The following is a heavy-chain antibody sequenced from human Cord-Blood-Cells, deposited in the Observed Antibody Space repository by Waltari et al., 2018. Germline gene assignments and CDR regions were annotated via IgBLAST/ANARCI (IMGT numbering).Heavy chain of an antibody. D-gene: IGHD3-10*01. CDR3: ARDTWGSGSYHDY. CDR2: IIPILGIA. Sequence: QVQLVQSGAEVQKPGSSVKVSCKASGGTFSSYAISWVRQAPGQGLAWMGRIIPILGIANCAQKFQGRVAITADKSTSTAYMERSSLRSEDTAVYYCARDTWGSGSYHDYWGQGTLVTVSS. CDR1: GGTFSSYA. J-gene: IGHJ4*02. V-gene: IGHV1-69*09.